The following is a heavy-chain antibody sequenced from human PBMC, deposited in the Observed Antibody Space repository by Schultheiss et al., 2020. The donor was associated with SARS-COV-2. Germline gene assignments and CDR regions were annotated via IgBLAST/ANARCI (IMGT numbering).Heavy chain of an antibody. V-gene: IGHV5-51*01. D-gene: IGHD3-22*01. CDR1: GYSFTNYW. Sequence: GESLKISCKGSGYSFTNYWIGWVRQMPGKGLEWMGIIYPGDADTRYSPSFQGQVTISADKSISTAYLQWSSLKASDTAMYYCARHGRYYDSSGHDYYYGMDVWGQGTTVTVSS. J-gene: IGHJ6*02. CDR2: IYPGDADT. CDR3: ARHGRYYDSSGHDYYYGMDV.